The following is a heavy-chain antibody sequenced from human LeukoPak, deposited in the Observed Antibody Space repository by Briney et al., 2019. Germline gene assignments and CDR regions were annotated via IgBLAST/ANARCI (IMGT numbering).Heavy chain of an antibody. D-gene: IGHD6-13*01. J-gene: IGHJ4*02. CDR1: GCIFSSYA. Sequence: ASVKVSCKASGCIFSSYAISWVRQAPGKGLEWMGGIIPIFGTANYAQKFQGRVTITADKSTSTAYMELSSLRSEDTAVYYCAVRPYSSSWYYFNYWGQGTLVTVSS. CDR2: IIPIFGTA. CDR3: AVRPYSSSWYYFNY. V-gene: IGHV1-69*06.